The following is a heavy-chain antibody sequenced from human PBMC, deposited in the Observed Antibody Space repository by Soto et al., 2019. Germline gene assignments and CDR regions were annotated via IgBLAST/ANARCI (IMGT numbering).Heavy chain of an antibody. D-gene: IGHD3-22*01. CDR1: GDSISSRSYY. J-gene: IGHJ4*02. V-gene: IGHV4-31*03. CDR3: ARVRSIGSGYYSYFDY. Sequence: SETLSLTCTVTGDSISSRSYYWGWIRQPPGKGLEWIGYIYYSGSTYYNPSLKSRVTISVDTSKNQFSLKLSSVTAADTAVYYCARVRSIGSGYYSYFDYWGQGTLVTVSS. CDR2: IYYSGST.